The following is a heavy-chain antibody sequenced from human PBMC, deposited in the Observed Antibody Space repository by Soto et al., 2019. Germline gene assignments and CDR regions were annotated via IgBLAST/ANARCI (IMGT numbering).Heavy chain of an antibody. Sequence: GGSLRLSCAASGFTFSSYGMHWVRQAPGKGLEWVAVISYDGSNKYYADSVKGRFTISRDNSKNTLYLQMNSLRAEDTAVYYCATDLWELQDYYYGMDVWGQGTTVTVSS. CDR1: GFTFSSYG. J-gene: IGHJ6*02. CDR3: ATDLWELQDYYYGMDV. V-gene: IGHV3-30*03. CDR2: ISYDGSNK. D-gene: IGHD1-26*01.